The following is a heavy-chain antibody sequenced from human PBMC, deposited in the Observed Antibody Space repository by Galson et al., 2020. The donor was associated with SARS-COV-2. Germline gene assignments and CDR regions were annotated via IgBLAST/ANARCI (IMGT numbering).Heavy chain of an antibody. CDR3: ARDMRSSGGGSYFFDS. CDR1: GGSIGSGGYY. V-gene: IGHV4-31*03. CDR2: SSYSGST. J-gene: IGHJ4*02. D-gene: IGHD6-19*01. Sequence: SETLSLTCTVSGGSIGSGGYYWTWIRQHPGKGLEWIGYSSYSGSTHYNPSLKSRVTISVDTSKNQFSLNLNSVTAADTAVYYCARDMRSSGGGSYFFDSWGQGALVTVSS.